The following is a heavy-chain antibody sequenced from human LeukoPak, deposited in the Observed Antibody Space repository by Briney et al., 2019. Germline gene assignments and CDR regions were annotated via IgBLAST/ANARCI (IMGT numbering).Heavy chain of an antibody. Sequence: ASVKVSCKASGGTFNNSPITWVRQAPGQGLEWVGRIIPLLAIANYAPKFQGRVTITADKSTTTAYMEVNSLRSEDTAVYYCARVQAVGVPIAIDAYYDYGMDVWGQGTAVTVSS. D-gene: IGHD2-21*01. CDR3: ARVQAVGVPIAIDAYYDYGMDV. V-gene: IGHV1-69*04. CDR2: IIPLLAIA. J-gene: IGHJ6*02. CDR1: GGTFNNSP.